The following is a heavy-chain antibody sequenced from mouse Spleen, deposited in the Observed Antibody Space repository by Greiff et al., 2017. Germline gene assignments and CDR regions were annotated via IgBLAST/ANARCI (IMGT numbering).Heavy chain of an antibody. D-gene: IGHD4-1*01. V-gene: IGHV5-6-3*01. Sequence: EVKLMESGGGLVQPGGSLKLSCAASGFTFSSYGMSWVRQTPDKRLELVATINSNGGSTYYPDSVKGRFTISRDNAKNTLYLQMSSLKSEDTAMYYCARALTFYAMDYWGQGTSVTVSS. J-gene: IGHJ4*01. CDR3: ARALTFYAMDY. CDR1: GFTFSSYG. CDR2: INSNGGST.